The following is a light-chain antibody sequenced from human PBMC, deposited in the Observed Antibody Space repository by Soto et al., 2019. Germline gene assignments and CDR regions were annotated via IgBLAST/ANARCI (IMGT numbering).Light chain of an antibody. J-gene: IGLJ3*02. Sequence: HSVLTQPPSASGTPGQRVTISCSGSSSNIGRNPVYWYQQVPGTAPKLLFYTNDQRPSGVPDRFSGSKSGTSASLAISGLRSEDEADYYCAAWDDSLSGPVFGGGTKLTVL. CDR2: TND. V-gene: IGLV1-47*02. CDR3: AAWDDSLSGPV. CDR1: SSNIGRNP.